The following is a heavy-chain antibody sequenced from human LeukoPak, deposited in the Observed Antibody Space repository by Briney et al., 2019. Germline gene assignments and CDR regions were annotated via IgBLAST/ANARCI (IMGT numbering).Heavy chain of an antibody. D-gene: IGHD2-2*01. J-gene: IGHJ5*02. CDR2: IYYSGST. Sequence: ASETLSLTCTVSGGSISSSNYYWGWFRQPPGKGLEWIGNIYYSGSTYYNPSLKSRVTISVDTSKNQFSLKLSSVTAADTAVYYCARVPSSTEDWFDPWGQGTLVTVSS. CDR1: GGSISSSNYY. CDR3: ARVPSSTEDWFDP. V-gene: IGHV4-39*07.